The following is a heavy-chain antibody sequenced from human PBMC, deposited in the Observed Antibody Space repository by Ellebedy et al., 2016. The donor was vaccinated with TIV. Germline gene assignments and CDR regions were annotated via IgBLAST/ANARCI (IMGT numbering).Heavy chain of an antibody. CDR3: AREFYDYGDNYYYYYGMDV. CDR1: GFTFSSYS. Sequence: GESLKISXAASGFTFSSYSMNWVRQAPGKGLEWVSYISSSSSTIYYADSVKGRFTISRDNAKNSLYLQMNSLRDEDTAVYYCAREFYDYGDNYYYYYGMDVWGQGTTVTVSS. V-gene: IGHV3-48*02. J-gene: IGHJ6*02. CDR2: ISSSSSTI. D-gene: IGHD4-17*01.